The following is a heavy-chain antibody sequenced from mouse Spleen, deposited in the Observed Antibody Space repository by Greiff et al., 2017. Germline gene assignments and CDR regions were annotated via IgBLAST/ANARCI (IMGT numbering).Heavy chain of an antibody. CDR3: ARENYGYDY. CDR1: GFTFSSYG. J-gene: IGHJ2*01. D-gene: IGHD1-2*01. V-gene: IGHV5-6-3*01. Sequence: EVMLVESGGGLVKPGGSLKLSCEASGFTFSSYGMSWVRQTPDKRLEWVATINSNGGSTYYPDTVKGRFTISRDNAKNTLYLQMSSLKSEDTAMYYCARENYGYDYWGQGTPLTVSS. CDR2: INSNGGST.